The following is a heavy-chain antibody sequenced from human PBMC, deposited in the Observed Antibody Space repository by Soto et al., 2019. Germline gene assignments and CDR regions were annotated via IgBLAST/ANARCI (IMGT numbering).Heavy chain of an antibody. CDR3: ARDYFISSSGEFDY. D-gene: IGHD6-19*01. V-gene: IGHV1-18*01. Sequence: GASVKVSCKASGYTFTSYGISWVRQAPGQGLEWMGWISAYNGNTNYAQKLQGRVTMTTDTSTSTAYMELRSLRSDDTAVYYCARDYFISSSGEFDYWGQGTLVTVSS. J-gene: IGHJ4*02. CDR1: GYTFTSYG. CDR2: ISAYNGNT.